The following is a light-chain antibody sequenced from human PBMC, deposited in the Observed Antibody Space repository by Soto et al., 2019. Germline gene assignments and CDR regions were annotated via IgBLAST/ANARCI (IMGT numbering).Light chain of an antibody. CDR2: DTS. Sequence: EIVLTQSPAALSVSPGERATLSCWASQSVGSTLNWYQQRPGQAPRLLIYDTSIRATGIPARFSGSGSGTECTLTIASLQSEDFGVYYCQRCNRWPLSFGGGTKVDIK. V-gene: IGKV3-15*01. CDR1: QSVGST. J-gene: IGKJ4*01. CDR3: QRCNRWPLS.